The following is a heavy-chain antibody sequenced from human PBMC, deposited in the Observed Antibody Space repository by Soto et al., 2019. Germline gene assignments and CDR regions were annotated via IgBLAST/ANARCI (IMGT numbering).Heavy chain of an antibody. CDR2: ISAGGGKT. V-gene: IGHV3-23*01. D-gene: IGHD1-26*01. CDR1: GFTFSNFA. CDR3: AKVILGGMDL. J-gene: IGHJ6*02. Sequence: GGSLRLSCGASGFTFSNFAMTWVRQAPGKGLGWVSGISAGGGKTFYADSVKGRFTISRDNSRDTLYLQMNTLRADDTAVYYCAKVILGGMDLWGQGTSVTVSS.